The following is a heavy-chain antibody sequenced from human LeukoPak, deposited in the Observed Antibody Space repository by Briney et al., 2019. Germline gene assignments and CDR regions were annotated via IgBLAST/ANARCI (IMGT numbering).Heavy chain of an antibody. Sequence: GGSLRLSCAASGFTFSSYGMHWVRQAPGKGLEWVAFIRYDGSNKYYADSVKGRFTISRDNSKNTLYLQMNSLRAEDTAVYYCARANPPGISFFDYWGQGTLVTVSS. D-gene: IGHD2-15*01. V-gene: IGHV3-30*02. CDR1: GFTFSSYG. CDR2: IRYDGSNK. J-gene: IGHJ4*02. CDR3: ARANPPGISFFDY.